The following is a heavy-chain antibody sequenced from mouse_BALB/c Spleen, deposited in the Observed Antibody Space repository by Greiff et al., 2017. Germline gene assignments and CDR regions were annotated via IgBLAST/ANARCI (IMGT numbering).Heavy chain of an antibody. D-gene: IGHD2-1*01. CDR3: ARGDGNYV. J-gene: IGHJ3*01. V-gene: IGHV5-12-2*01. Sequence: EVMLVESGGGLVQPGGSLKLSCAASGFTFSSYTMSWVRQTPEKRLEWVAYISNGGGSTYYPDTVKGRFTISRDNAKNTLYLQMSSLKSEDTAMYYCARGDGNYVWGQGTLVTVSA. CDR2: ISNGGGST. CDR1: GFTFSSYT.